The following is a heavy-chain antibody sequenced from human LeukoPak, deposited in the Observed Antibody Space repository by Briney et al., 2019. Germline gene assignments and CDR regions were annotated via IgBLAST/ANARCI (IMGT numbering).Heavy chain of an antibody. CDR1: GFTFSSYS. CDR3: ARDKGYYDSSGYYGLDAFDI. D-gene: IGHD3-22*01. J-gene: IGHJ3*02. V-gene: IGHV3-21*01. Sequence: GGSLRLSCAASGFTFSSYSMNWVRQAPGNGLEWVSSISSSSSYIYYADSVKGRFTISRDNAKNSLYLQMNSLRAEDTAVYYCARDKGYYDSSGYYGLDAFDIWGQGTMVTVSS. CDR2: ISSSSSYI.